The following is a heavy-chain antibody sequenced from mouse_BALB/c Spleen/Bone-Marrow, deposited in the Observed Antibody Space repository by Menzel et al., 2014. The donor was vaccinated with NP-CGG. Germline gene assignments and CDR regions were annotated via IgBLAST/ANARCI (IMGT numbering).Heavy chain of an antibody. J-gene: IGHJ4*01. CDR2: LIGGGSYT. Sequence: DVHLVESGGGLGNPGGSLKLSCAASGFTFSSYGMIWVRPTPKKRMGWAATLIGGGSYTYYPDSVKGRFTIPRDNAKNNLYLQMSSLRSEDTALYYCARQNGNYGYYYAMDYWGQGTSVTVSS. V-gene: IGHV5-9-2*01. D-gene: IGHD2-1*01. CDR3: ARQNGNYGYYYAMDY. CDR1: GFTFSSYG.